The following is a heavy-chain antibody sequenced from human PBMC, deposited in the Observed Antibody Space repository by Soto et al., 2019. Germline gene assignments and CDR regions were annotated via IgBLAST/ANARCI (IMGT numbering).Heavy chain of an antibody. D-gene: IGHD5-18*01. CDR2: ISYDGSNK. J-gene: IGHJ6*02. Sequence: GGSLRLSCAASGFTFSSYAMHWVRQAPGKGLEWVAVISYDGSNKYYADSVKGRFTISRDNSKNTLYLQMNSLRADDTAVYYCARESDTAMEFYYYYGMDVWGQGTTVTVSS. CDR3: ARESDTAMEFYYYYGMDV. V-gene: IGHV3-30-3*01. CDR1: GFTFSSYA.